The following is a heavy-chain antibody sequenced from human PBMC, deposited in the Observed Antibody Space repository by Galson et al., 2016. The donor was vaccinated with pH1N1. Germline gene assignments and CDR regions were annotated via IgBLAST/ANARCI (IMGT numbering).Heavy chain of an antibody. Sequence: SLRLSCAASGFTFNNYNMDWVRQAPGKGLEWVSSISSGGNSAYYADSVKGRFTIFRDNAMKSVYLHINSLRAEDTAVYYCAQGDYYDTNDLHSWGQGTLVTVSS. CDR3: AQGDYYDTNDLHS. J-gene: IGHJ4*02. CDR1: GFTFNNYN. D-gene: IGHD3-22*01. CDR2: ISSGGNSA. V-gene: IGHV3-21*01.